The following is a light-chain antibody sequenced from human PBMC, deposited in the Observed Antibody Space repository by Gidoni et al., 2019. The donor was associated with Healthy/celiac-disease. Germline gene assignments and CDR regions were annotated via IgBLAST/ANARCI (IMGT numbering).Light chain of an antibody. V-gene: IGKV3-11*01. CDR3: QQRSNWTTGVT. CDR1: QSVSSY. J-gene: IGKJ3*01. Sequence: EIVLTQSPSTLSLSPGERATLSCRASQSVSSYLACYKQKPGQAPRLLIYDASKRATGIPARLSGSGSGTDLTLTISSREHEDFAVYYCQQRSNWTTGVTFGHGTKVDIK. CDR2: DAS.